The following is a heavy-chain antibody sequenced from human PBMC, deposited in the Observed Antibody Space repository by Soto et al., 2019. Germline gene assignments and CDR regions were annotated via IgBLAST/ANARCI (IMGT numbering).Heavy chain of an antibody. Sequence: QVQLVESGGGVVQPGRSLRLSCVASGFTFSSYGMHWVRLPPGKGLEWVALISDNGDKRYYADSVKGRFTISRDNSKNTLYLQMNGLRPGDTAVYFCAKARVRIVGANSFDYWGQGSLVTVSS. CDR1: GFTFSSYG. D-gene: IGHD1-26*01. J-gene: IGHJ4*02. CDR3: AKARVRIVGANSFDY. CDR2: ISDNGDKR. V-gene: IGHV3-30*18.